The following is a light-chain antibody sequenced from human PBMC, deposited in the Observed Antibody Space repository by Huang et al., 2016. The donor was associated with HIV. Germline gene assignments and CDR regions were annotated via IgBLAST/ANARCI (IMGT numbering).Light chain of an antibody. J-gene: IGKJ2*01. CDR3: QQRGNWPYT. Sequence: EIVLTQSPATLSLSPGDRATLSCRVSQSVSTYLAWYQQKPGQAPRLLIYDTSNRATGIPARFGGSGSGTDFTLTISSLEPEDFAVYFCQQRGNWPYTFGQGTKVEIK. CDR1: QSVSTY. CDR2: DTS. V-gene: IGKV3-11*01.